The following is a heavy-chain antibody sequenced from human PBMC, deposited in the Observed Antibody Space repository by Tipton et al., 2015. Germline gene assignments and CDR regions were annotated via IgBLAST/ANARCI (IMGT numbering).Heavy chain of an antibody. CDR3: ARARGRHGGLFDS. D-gene: IGHD4-23*01. Sequence: TLSLTCTVSGGSISSSSYYWGWIRQPPGKGLEWIGSVHYSGSTYYNPSLESRVTISVDTSKTQFSLKMRSVTATDTAVYYCARARGRHGGLFDSWGQGTLVTVSS. V-gene: IGHV4-39*07. CDR2: VHYSGST. CDR1: GGSISSSSYY. J-gene: IGHJ4*02.